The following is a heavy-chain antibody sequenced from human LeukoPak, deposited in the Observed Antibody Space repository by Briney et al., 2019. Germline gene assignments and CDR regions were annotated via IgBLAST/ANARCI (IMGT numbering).Heavy chain of an antibody. CDR2: IIPIFGTA. Sequence: SVKVSCKASGGTFSSYAISWVRQAPGQGLEWMGGIIPIFGTANYAQKFQGRVTITADESTSTAYMELSSLRSEDTAVCYCASTLVGASTTTFDYWGQGTLVTVSS. D-gene: IGHD1-26*01. V-gene: IGHV1-69*13. J-gene: IGHJ4*02. CDR1: GGTFSSYA. CDR3: ASTLVGASTTTFDY.